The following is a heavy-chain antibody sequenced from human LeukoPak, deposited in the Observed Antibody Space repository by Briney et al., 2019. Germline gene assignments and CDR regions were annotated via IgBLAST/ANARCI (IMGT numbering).Heavy chain of an antibody. V-gene: IGHV3-11*01. J-gene: IGHJ3*02. CDR3: ARDNRLVVSAAMSEVLGPFDI. CDR2: ISSSGSTI. Sequence: GGSLRLSCAASGFTFSDYYMSWIRQAPGKGLEWVSYISSSGSTIYYADSVKGRFTISRDNAKNSLYLQMNSLRAEDTAVYFCARDNRLVVSAAMSEVLGPFDIWGQGPMVTVSS. D-gene: IGHD2-2*01. CDR1: GFTFSDYY.